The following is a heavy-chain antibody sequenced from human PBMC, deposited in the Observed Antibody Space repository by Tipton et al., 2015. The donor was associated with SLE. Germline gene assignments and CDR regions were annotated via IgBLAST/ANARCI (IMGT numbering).Heavy chain of an antibody. J-gene: IGHJ3*01. V-gene: IGHV4-39*07. CDR3: ATSVYSSNYFGSFDL. D-gene: IGHD6-13*01. CDR1: GASTCSGSYY. CDR2: IYYNGST. Sequence: TLSLTCTVSGASTCSGSYYWGWIRQSAGGGLEWIGSIYYNGSTYYSPSLQSRVTISVDTSKNLFSLNVDSVTAADTAVYFCATSVYSSNYFGSFDLWGQGTMVTVSS.